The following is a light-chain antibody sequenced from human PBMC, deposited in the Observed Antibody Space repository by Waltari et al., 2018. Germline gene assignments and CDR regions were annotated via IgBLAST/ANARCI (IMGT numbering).Light chain of an antibody. Sequence: QTVVTQEPSLTVSPGGTVTLTCASSTGAVISDNYPNWFQQKPGQAPRALIYSTNNRHSWPPARFSGSLLGGKAALTLSGVRPEDEAEYYCLVYYGGAGVFGGGTKLTVL. V-gene: IGLV7-43*01. CDR3: LVYYGGAGV. CDR1: TGAVISDNY. J-gene: IGLJ3*02. CDR2: STN.